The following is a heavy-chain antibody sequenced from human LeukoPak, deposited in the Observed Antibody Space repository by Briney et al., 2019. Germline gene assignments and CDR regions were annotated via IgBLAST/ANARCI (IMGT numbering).Heavy chain of an antibody. Sequence: GASVKVSCKASGGTFSSYAISWVRQAPGQGLEWMGRIIPILGIANYAQKFQGRVTITADKSTSTAYMELSSLRSEDTAVYYCARDHRVGASDYWGQGTLVTVSS. J-gene: IGHJ4*02. CDR1: GGTFSSYA. V-gene: IGHV1-69*04. CDR2: IIPILGIA. CDR3: ARDHRVGASDY. D-gene: IGHD1-26*01.